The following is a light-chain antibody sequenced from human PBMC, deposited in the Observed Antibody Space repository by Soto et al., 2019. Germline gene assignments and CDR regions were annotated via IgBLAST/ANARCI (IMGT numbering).Light chain of an antibody. V-gene: IGLV4-60*02. Sequence: QSVLTQSSASSASLGSSVRLTCTLSSGHSSYIIAWHQQQPGKAPRYLMKLEGSGTYNKGSGVPDRFSGSSSGADRYLTISTLHFEDESYYHCEPWHSNSQVFGGGTKLTVL. CDR1: SGHSSYI. J-gene: IGLJ2*01. CDR3: EPWHSNSQV. CDR2: LEGSGTY.